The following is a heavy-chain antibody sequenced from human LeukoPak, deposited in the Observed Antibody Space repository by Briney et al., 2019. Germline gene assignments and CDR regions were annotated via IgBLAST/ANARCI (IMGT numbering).Heavy chain of an antibody. CDR1: GFTFSNYW. J-gene: IGHJ4*02. Sequence: GSLRLSCAASGFTFSNYWMNWLRPASGKGVGWVANIKQDGGAKNYVDSVKGRFTISRDNAKNSLYLQMNNLRVEDTAVYYCARERVTTTSFDYWGQGVLVTVSS. V-gene: IGHV3-7*01. CDR2: IKQDGGAK. D-gene: IGHD2/OR15-2a*01. CDR3: ARERVTTTSFDY.